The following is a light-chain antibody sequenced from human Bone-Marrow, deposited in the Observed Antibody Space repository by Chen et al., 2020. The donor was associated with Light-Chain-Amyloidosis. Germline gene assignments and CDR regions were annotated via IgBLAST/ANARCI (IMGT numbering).Light chain of an antibody. CDR3: QVWDRSSDRPV. V-gene: IGLV3-21*02. J-gene: IGLJ3*02. CDR2: DDS. CDR1: NIGSTS. Sequence: SYVLTQPSSVSVAPGQTATIASGGNNIGSTSVHWYQQTPGQAPLLVVYDDSDRPSGIPERLSGSNSGNTATLTISRVEAGDEADYYYQVWDRSSDRPVFGGGTKLTVL.